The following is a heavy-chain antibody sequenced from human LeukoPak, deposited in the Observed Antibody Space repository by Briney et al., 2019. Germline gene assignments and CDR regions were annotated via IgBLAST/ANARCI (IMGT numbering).Heavy chain of an antibody. CDR1: GGSISSYY. D-gene: IGHD3-22*01. Sequence: SETLSLTCTVSGGSISSYYWSWIRQPAGKGLEWIGYIYYSGSTDYNPSLRSRVTISIDTSKNQFSLKLSSVTAVDTATYYCARYYYDNDKDYGMDVWGQGTTVTVS. CDR3: ARYYYDNDKDYGMDV. V-gene: IGHV4-59*01. CDR2: IYYSGST. J-gene: IGHJ6*02.